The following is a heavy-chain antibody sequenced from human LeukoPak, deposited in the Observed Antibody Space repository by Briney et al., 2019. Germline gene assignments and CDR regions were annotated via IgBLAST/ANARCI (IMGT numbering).Heavy chain of an antibody. D-gene: IGHD3-22*01. V-gene: IGHV3-21*01. CDR1: GFTFNTYT. CDR3: ARLYYDSSSGDAFDI. CDR2: ISSSSSYI. J-gene: IGHJ3*02. Sequence: GGSLRLSCAASGFTFNTYTMNWVRQAPGQGLEWVSSISSSSSYIYYADSVKGRFTISRDNAKNSLYLQMNSLRAEDTAVYYCARLYYDSSSGDAFDIWGQGTMVTVSS.